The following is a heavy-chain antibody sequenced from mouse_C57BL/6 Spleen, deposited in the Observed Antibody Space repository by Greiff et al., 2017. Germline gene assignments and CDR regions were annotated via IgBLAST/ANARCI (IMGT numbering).Heavy chain of an antibody. CDR2: IYPSDSET. J-gene: IGHJ3*01. V-gene: IGHV1-61*01. Sequence: QVQLQQPGAELVRPGSSVKLSCTASDYTFTSSWMDWVKQRPGQGLEWIGNIYPSDSETHYNQKFKDKATLTVDKSSSTAYMQLSSLTSEDSAVXYGARGGGFAYWGQGTLVTVSA. CDR3: ARGGGFAY. CDR1: DYTFTSSW.